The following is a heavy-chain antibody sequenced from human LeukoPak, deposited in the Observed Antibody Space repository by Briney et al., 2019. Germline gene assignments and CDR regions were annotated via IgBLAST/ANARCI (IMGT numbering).Heavy chain of an antibody. V-gene: IGHV4-59*01. Sequence: PSETLSLTCTVSGGSISSYYWSWIRRPPGKGLEWIGYIYYSGSTNYNPSLKSRVTISVDTSKNQFSLKLSSVTAADTAVYYCARATSSVYYFDYWGQGTLVTVSS. CDR1: GGSISSYY. CDR3: ARATSSVYYFDY. CDR2: IYYSGST. J-gene: IGHJ4*02.